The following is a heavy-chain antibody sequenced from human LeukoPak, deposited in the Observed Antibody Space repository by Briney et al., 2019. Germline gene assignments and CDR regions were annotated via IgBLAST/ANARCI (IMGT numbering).Heavy chain of an antibody. CDR1: GFTFSTYA. CDR3: AKVFSRAAADGFDI. V-gene: IGHV3-23*01. CDR2: ISGSGGST. J-gene: IGHJ3*02. Sequence: GGSLRLSCAASGFTFSTYAMSWVRQAPGKGLEWVSAISGSGGSTYYADSVKGRFTISRDNSKNTVFLQMNTLRAEDTAVYYCAKVFSRAAADGFDIWDQGTMVTVS. D-gene: IGHD6-13*01.